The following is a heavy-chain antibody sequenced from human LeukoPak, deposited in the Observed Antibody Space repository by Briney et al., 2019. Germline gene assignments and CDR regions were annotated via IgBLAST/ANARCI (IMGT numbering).Heavy chain of an antibody. V-gene: IGHV3-23*01. CDR1: GFIFNSYA. D-gene: IGHD3-10*01. Sequence: GGSLRLSCAASGFIFNSYAISSVRQAPGKGLEWVSAISCINGGTNYVDSVKGRFTISRDNSKNTLYLQMNSLRAEDTAVYYCAKGSRGYFDYWGQGTLVTVSS. CDR2: ISCINGGT. J-gene: IGHJ4*02. CDR3: AKGSRGYFDY.